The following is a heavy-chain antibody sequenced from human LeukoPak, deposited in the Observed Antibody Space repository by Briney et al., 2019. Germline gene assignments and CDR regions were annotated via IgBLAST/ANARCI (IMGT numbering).Heavy chain of an antibody. CDR2: ITSRGSTI. CDR3: ARAGYCSGGSCIRSFDP. J-gene: IGHJ5*02. D-gene: IGHD2-15*01. V-gene: IGHV3-48*01. Sequence: GGSLRLSCAASGFTFSSYSMNWVRQAPGKGLEWVSYITSRGSTIYYADSVKGRFTISRDNAKNSLSLQMNSLRAEDTAVYYCARAGYCSGGSCIRSFDPWGQGTLVTVSS. CDR1: GFTFSSYS.